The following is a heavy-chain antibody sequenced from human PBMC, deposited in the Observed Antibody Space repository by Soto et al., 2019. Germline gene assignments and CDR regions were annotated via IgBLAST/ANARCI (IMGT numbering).Heavy chain of an antibody. Sequence: VASVKVSCKASGYTFTSYGISWVRQAPGQGLEWMGWISAYNGNTNYAQKLQGRVTMTTDTSTSTAYMELRSLRSDDTAVYYCARGRTVTSLYYYYYGMDVWGQGTTVTVSS. J-gene: IGHJ6*02. CDR1: GYTFTSYG. CDR2: ISAYNGNT. D-gene: IGHD4-4*01. CDR3: ARGRTVTSLYYYYYGMDV. V-gene: IGHV1-18*04.